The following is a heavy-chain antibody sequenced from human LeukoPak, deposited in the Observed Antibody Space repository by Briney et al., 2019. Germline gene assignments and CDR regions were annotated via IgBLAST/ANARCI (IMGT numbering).Heavy chain of an antibody. CDR2: IIPILGIA. CDR3: ARILYDYGDYGNWFDP. CDR1: GGTFSSYA. V-gene: IGHV1-69*04. J-gene: IGHJ5*02. Sequence: SVKVSCKASGGTFSSYAISWVRQAPGQGLEWMGRIIPILGIANFAQKFQGRVTITADKSTSTAYMELSSLRSEDTVVYYCARILYDYGDYGNWFDPWGQGTLVTVSS. D-gene: IGHD4-17*01.